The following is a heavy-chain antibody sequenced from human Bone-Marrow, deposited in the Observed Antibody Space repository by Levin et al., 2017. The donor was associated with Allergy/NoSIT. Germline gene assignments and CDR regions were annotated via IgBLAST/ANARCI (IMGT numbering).Heavy chain of an antibody. CDR1: GFTFSDAW. V-gene: IGHV3-15*01. CDR3: TTGAGTLNVVWHPDL. D-gene: IGHD1-14*01. Sequence: RPGGSLRLSCAASGFTFSDAWMTWVRQAPGKGLEWVGRIKSKTDGGTTDSAAPVKGRFIISRDDSKNMLYLQMNSLKTEDTAVYYCTTGAGTLNVVWHPDLWGRGTLVIVSS. J-gene: IGHJ2*01. CDR2: IKSKTDGGTT.